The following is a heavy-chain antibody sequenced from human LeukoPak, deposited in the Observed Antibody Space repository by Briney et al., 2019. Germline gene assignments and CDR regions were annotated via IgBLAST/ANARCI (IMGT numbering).Heavy chain of an antibody. CDR2: IKQDGSEK. Sequence: GGSLRLSCAASGFTFSSYWMSWVRQAPGKGLEWVANIKQDGSEKYYVDSVKGRFTISRDDAKNSLYLQMNSLRAEDTAVYYCARGGYSSGWYYFDYWGQGTLVAVSS. V-gene: IGHV3-7*01. D-gene: IGHD6-19*01. CDR1: GFTFSSYW. J-gene: IGHJ4*02. CDR3: ARGGYSSGWYYFDY.